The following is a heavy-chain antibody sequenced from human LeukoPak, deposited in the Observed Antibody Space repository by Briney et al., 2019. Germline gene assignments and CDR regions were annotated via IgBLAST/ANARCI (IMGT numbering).Heavy chain of an antibody. V-gene: IGHV3-20*04. CDR1: GFTFDDYG. CDR2: INWNGGST. D-gene: IGHD5-24*01. Sequence: PGGSLRLSCAASGFTFDDYGMSWVRQAPGKGLEWVSGINWNGGSTGYADSVKGRFTISRDNAKNSLYLQMNSLRAEDTAVYYCARDPGDGYNSAGDFDYWGQGTLVTVSS. J-gene: IGHJ4*02. CDR3: ARDPGDGYNSAGDFDY.